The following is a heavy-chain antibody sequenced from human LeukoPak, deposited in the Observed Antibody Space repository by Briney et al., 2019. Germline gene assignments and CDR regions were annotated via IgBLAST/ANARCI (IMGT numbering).Heavy chain of an antibody. V-gene: IGHV3-66*01. CDR3: ARAHVYDSSGYYLAS. D-gene: IGHD3-22*01. J-gene: IGHJ4*02. CDR1: GFTVSSNY. Sequence: GGSLRLSCAASGFTVSSNYMSWVRQAPGKGLEWVSVIYSGGSTYYADSVKGRFTISRDNSKNTLYLQMNSLRAEDTAVYYCARAHVYDSSGYYLASWGQGTLVTVSS. CDR2: IYSGGST.